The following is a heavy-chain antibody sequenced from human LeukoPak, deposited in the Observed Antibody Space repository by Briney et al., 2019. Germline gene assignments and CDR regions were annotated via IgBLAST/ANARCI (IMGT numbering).Heavy chain of an antibody. V-gene: IGHV3-7*01. D-gene: IGHD2-21*02. CDR3: ARSPLVNCGGDCFCDY. Sequence: GGSLRLSCAASGFTFSTYWLTWVRQAPGKGLEWVANIKQDGSAKYYVDSVKGRFTISRDNAKNSLYLQMNSLRVEDTAVYYCARSPLVNCGGDCFCDYWGQGTLVTVSS. J-gene: IGHJ4*02. CDR1: GFTFSTYW. CDR2: IKQDGSAK.